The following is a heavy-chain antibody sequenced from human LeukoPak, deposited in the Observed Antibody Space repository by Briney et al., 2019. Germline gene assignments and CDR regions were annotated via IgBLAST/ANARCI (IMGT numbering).Heavy chain of an antibody. J-gene: IGHJ4*02. CDR3: AKGAASRGYTYMAN. V-gene: IGHV3-23*01. CDR2: VSASGGST. Sequence: PGGSLSLSCAASAFTFRSYAMIWVRQAPGKGLEWVSTVSASGGSTYYADSVKGRFTISRDNSNNTLSLQINSLRPEDTAVYYCAKGAASRGYTYMANWGQGTLVTVSS. D-gene: IGHD5-18*01. CDR1: AFTFRSYA.